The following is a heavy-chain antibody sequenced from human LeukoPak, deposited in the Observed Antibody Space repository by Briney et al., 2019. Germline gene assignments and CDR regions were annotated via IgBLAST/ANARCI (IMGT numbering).Heavy chain of an antibody. V-gene: IGHV4-59*06. CDR2: TSYSEGT. J-gene: IGHJ4*02. CDR1: GASISSYY. D-gene: IGHD1-26*01. CDR3: ATADWESFYFDS. Sequence: PSETLSLTCTVSGASISSYYWNWIRQHPGKGLEWIGFTSYSEGTYYNPSLMSRITISVDRSQNQFSLKMRDVTAVDTAVYFCATADWESFYFDSWGQGVLVAVSS.